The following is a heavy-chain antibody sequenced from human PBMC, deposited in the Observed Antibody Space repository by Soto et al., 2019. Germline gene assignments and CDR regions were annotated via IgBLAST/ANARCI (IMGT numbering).Heavy chain of an antibody. CDR3: ARDDDRPDNGLDM. V-gene: IGHV3-30*19. CDR2: ILNDGGDQ. J-gene: IGHJ3*02. D-gene: IGHD2-8*01. CDR1: GFTFSNYG. Sequence: QVQLVESGGGVVQPGRSLRLSCAASGFTFSNYGMHWVRQAPGKGLEWLAVILNDGGDQNYGDSVKGRFTICRDNSKNTLYLQINSLRVEDTAVYYCARDDDRPDNGLDMWGQGTMVTVSS.